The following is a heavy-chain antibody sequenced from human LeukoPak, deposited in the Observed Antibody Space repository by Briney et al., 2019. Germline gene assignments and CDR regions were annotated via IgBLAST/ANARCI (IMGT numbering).Heavy chain of an antibody. CDR1: GYTFTSYG. Sequence: GASVKVSCKASGYTFTSYGITWVRQAPGQGLEWMGWISPCNGNTNYAQKLQGRVTMTTDTSTSTAYMELRSLRSDDTAVYYCALGRNDYGDPYYYYDMDVWGKGTTVTVSS. V-gene: IGHV1-18*04. CDR2: ISPCNGNT. D-gene: IGHD4-17*01. J-gene: IGHJ6*04. CDR3: ALGRNDYGDPYYYYDMDV.